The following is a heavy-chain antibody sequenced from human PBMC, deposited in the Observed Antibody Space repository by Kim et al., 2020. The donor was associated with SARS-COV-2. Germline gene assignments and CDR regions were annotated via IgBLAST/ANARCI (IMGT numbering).Heavy chain of an antibody. Sequence: GGSLRLSCAASGFTFSSYSMNWVRQAPGKGLEWVSYISSSSSTIYYADSVKGRFTISRDNAKNSLYLQMNSLRDEDTAVYYCASYEEYYYDSSGSEGGYWGQGTLVTVSS. J-gene: IGHJ4*02. CDR1: GFTFSSYS. V-gene: IGHV3-48*02. CDR3: ASYEEYYYDSSGSEGGY. CDR2: ISSSSSTI. D-gene: IGHD3-22*01.